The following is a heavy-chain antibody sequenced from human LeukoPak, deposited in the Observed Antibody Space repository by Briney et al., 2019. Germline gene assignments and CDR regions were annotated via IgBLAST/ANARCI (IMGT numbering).Heavy chain of an antibody. D-gene: IGHD2-21*01. V-gene: IGHV4-59*01. CDR1: GGSISIYY. CDR2: IYYSGST. CDR3: ARHIVAGWYFDL. Sequence: NPSETLSLTCTVSGGSISIYYWSWIRQPPGKGLEWIGYIYYSGSTNYNPSLKSRVTISVDTSKNQFSLKLSSVTAADTAVYYCARHIVAGWYFDLWGRGTLVTVSS. J-gene: IGHJ2*01.